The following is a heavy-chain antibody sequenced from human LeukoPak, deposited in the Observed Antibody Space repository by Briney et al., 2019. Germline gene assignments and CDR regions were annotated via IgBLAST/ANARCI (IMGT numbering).Heavy chain of an antibody. Sequence: KCGESLKISCKGSGYSFSSYWIGWVRQMPGKGLEWMGIIYPGDSDTRYSPSFQGQVIISADKSISTAYLQWSSLKASDTAMYYCARYQESYGSGSYYKAYNWLDPWGQGTLVTVSS. CDR2: IYPGDSDT. V-gene: IGHV5-51*01. D-gene: IGHD3-10*01. CDR3: ARYQESYGSGSYYKAYNWLDP. J-gene: IGHJ5*02. CDR1: GYSFSSYW.